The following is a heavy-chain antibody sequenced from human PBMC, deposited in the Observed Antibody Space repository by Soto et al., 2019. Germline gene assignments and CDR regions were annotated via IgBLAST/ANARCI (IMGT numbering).Heavy chain of an antibody. V-gene: IGHV1-58*01. CDR3: AADGARGDPNYYYGMDV. CDR1: GFTFTSSA. CDR2: IVVGSGNT. Sequence: SVKVSCKASGFTFTSSAVQWVRQARGQRLEWIGWIVVGSGNTNYAQKFQERVTITRDMSTSTAYMELSSLRSEDTAVYYCAADGARGDPNYYYGMDVWGQGTTVTVSS. J-gene: IGHJ6*02. D-gene: IGHD2-21*02.